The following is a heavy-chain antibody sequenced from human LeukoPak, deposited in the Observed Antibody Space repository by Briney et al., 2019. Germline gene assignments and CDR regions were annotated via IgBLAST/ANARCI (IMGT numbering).Heavy chain of an antibody. CDR2: ISGSGSNT. J-gene: IGHJ5*02. CDR3: ARDSGSTYYDFWSGYHNWFDP. Sequence: GGSLRLSCAASGFTFSSYAMTWVRQASGKGLEWVSAISGSGSNTYYADSVKGRFTISRDNSKNTLWLQMNSLRAEDTAVYYCARDSGSTYYDFWSGYHNWFDPWGQGTLVTVSS. CDR1: GFTFSSYA. V-gene: IGHV3-23*01. D-gene: IGHD3-3*01.